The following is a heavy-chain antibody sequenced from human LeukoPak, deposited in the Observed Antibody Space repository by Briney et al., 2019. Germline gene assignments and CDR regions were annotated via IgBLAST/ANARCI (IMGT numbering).Heavy chain of an antibody. CDR2: ISTYNGNT. CDR3: AGSCSGGSCYSLPAFDI. CDR1: GYSFSSYG. V-gene: IGHV1-18*01. J-gene: IGHJ3*02. Sequence: ASVKVSCKASGYSFSSYGISWVRQAPGQGLEWMGWISTYNGNTKYARNLRGRVTMTTDTSTSTAYMELRSLRSDDTSMYYCAGSCSGGSCYSLPAFDIWGQGTMVTVSS. D-gene: IGHD2-15*01.